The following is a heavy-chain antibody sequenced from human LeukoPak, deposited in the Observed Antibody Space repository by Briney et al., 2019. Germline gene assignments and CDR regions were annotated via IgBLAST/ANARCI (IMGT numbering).Heavy chain of an antibody. V-gene: IGHV5-51*01. Sequence: GESLEISCKASGYTFTNYWIGWVRQMPGKGLEWMGIIYPGDSDIRYSPSFQGQVTISADKSINTAYLQWSSLKASDTAVYYCARHPARHGLPDALDIWGQGTMVTVSS. CDR2: IYPGDSDI. J-gene: IGHJ3*02. D-gene: IGHD6-6*01. CDR1: GYTFTNYW. CDR3: ARHPARHGLPDALDI.